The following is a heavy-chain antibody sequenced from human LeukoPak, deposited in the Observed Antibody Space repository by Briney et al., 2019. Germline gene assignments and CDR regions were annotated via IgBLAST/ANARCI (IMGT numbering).Heavy chain of an antibody. Sequence: ASVKVSCKASGYTFTSYDINWVRQATGQGLEWMGWMNPNSGNTGYAQKFQGRVTITRNTSISTDYMELSSLRSEDTAVYYCARGPPVGATTGSWYFDYWGQGTLVTVSS. J-gene: IGHJ4*02. V-gene: IGHV1-8*03. CDR2: MNPNSGNT. D-gene: IGHD1-26*01. CDR3: ARGPPVGATTGSWYFDY. CDR1: GYTFTSYD.